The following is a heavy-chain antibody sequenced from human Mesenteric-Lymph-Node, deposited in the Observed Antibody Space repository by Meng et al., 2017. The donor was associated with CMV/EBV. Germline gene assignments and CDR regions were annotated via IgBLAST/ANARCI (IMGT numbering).Heavy chain of an antibody. V-gene: IGHV3-21*01. Sequence: GGSLRLSCVASGFTFSSYTMNWVRQAPGKGLEWVASMTNSDSQIYYADSVKGRFTISRDNAKNSLYLQMNSLRAEDTAVYYCARDPSGSTWYYFDYWGQGTLVTVSS. CDR1: GFTFSSYT. D-gene: IGHD6-13*01. CDR2: MTNSDSQI. CDR3: ARDPSGSTWYYFDY. J-gene: IGHJ4*02.